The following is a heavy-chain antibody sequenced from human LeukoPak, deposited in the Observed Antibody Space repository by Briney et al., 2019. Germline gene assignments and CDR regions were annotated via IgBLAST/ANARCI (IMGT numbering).Heavy chain of an antibody. CDR1: GFTFSSYA. Sequence: GGSLRLSCVDSGFTFSSYALSWVRQAPGKGLEWVANIKQDGSEKYYMDSVKGRFTIFRDNAKNSLDLQMNSLRAEDTAVYYCARTRWLQSRYYFEYWGQGTLVTVSS. J-gene: IGHJ4*02. CDR2: IKQDGSEK. CDR3: ARTRWLQSRYYFEY. D-gene: IGHD5-24*01. V-gene: IGHV3-7*04.